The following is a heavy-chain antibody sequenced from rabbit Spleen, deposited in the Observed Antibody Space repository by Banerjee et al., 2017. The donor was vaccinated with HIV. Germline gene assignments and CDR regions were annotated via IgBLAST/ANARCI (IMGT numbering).Heavy chain of an antibody. J-gene: IGHJ6*01. CDR3: ARDAGTSFSTYGMDL. Sequence: QEQLEESGGDLVKPEGSLTLTRTDSGLDFSSSYWICWVRQAPGKGLEWIASIYAGSSDSIYSATWAKGRFTISKTSSTTVTLQMTSLTVADTATYFCARDAGTSFSTYGMDLWGPGTLVTVS. V-gene: IGHV1S45*01. CDR2: IYAGSSDSI. CDR1: GLDFSSSYW. D-gene: IGHD8-1*01.